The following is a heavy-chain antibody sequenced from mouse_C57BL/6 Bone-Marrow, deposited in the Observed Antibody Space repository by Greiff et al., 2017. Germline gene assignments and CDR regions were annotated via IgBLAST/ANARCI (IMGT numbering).Heavy chain of an antibody. Sequence: QVQLKESGAELVRPGTSVKVSCKASGYAFTNYLIEWVKQRPGQGLEWIGVINPGSGGTNYNEKFKGKATLTADKSSSTAYMQLSSLTSEDSAVYFCARSDYYCSSYYFDYWGQGTTLTVSS. V-gene: IGHV1-54*01. J-gene: IGHJ2*01. CDR3: ARSDYYCSSYYFDY. CDR1: GYAFTNYL. D-gene: IGHD1-1*01. CDR2: INPGSGGT.